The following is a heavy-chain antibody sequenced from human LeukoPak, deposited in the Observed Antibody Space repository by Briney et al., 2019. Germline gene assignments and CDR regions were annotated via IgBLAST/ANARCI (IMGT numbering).Heavy chain of an antibody. CDR3: ARDYDSSGFHFQH. Sequence: SVKVSCKASGGTFSSYAISWVRQAPGQGLEWMGGIIPIFGTANYAQKFQGRVTITTDESTSTAYMELSSLRSEDTAVYYCARDYDSSGFHFQHWGQGTLVTVSS. V-gene: IGHV1-69*05. J-gene: IGHJ1*01. CDR2: IIPIFGTA. CDR1: GGTFSSYA. D-gene: IGHD3-22*01.